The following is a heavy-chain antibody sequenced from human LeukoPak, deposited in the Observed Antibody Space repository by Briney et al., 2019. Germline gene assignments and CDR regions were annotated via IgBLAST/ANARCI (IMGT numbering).Heavy chain of an antibody. J-gene: IGHJ4*02. CDR1: GGSLSGYY. V-gene: IGHV4-34*01. D-gene: IGHD3-10*01. Sequence: SETLSLTCAVYGGSLSGYYWSWIRQPPGKGLEWIGEINHSGSTNYNPSLKSRVTISVDTSKNQFSLKLSSVTAADTAMYYCACVARGVIDFWGQGTLVTVSS. CDR3: ACVARGVIDF. CDR2: INHSGST.